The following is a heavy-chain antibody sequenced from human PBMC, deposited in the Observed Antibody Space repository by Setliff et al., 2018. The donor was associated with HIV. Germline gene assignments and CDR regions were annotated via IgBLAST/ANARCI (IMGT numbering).Heavy chain of an antibody. J-gene: IGHJ6*03. CDR3: AREYYRSGGYYSGWKYYYMDV. CDR1: GDSSSNDY. V-gene: IGHV4-4*08. CDR2: IHTSGTT. D-gene: IGHD2-15*01. Sequence: SETLSLTCTVSGDSSSNDYWTWVRQPPGKGLEWIGNIHTSGTTTYNPSLNSRVTISVDMSKSPFSLRLSSVTAADTAMYYCAREYYRSGGYYSGWKYYYMDVWGKGTTVTVSS.